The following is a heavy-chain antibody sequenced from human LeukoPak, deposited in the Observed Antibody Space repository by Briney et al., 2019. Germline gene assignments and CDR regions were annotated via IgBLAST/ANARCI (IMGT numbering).Heavy chain of an antibody. CDR3: ARDVLAAPGTFDY. Sequence: SETLSLTCTVSGGSISSGSYYWSWIRQPAGKGLEWIGRIYTSGSTNYNPSLKSRVTISVDTSKNQFSLKLSSVTAADTAVYYCARDVLAAPGTFDYWGQGALVTVSS. D-gene: IGHD6-13*01. CDR2: IYTSGST. V-gene: IGHV4-61*02. CDR1: GGSISSGSYY. J-gene: IGHJ4*02.